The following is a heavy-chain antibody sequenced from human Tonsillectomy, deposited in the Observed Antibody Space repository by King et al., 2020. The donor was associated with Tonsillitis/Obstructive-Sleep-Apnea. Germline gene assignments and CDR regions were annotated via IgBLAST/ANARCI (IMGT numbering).Heavy chain of an antibody. Sequence: VQLVESGGGLVQPGGSLRLSCAASGFTVSSNYMNWVRQAPGKGLEWVSVIYSGGTTNYADSVKGRFTISRDNSKNTLYLQMNSLRAEDTAVDYCAREYYSSSSSVFDYWGQGTLVTVSS. CDR1: GFTVSSNY. V-gene: IGHV3-66*01. CDR2: IYSGGTT. J-gene: IGHJ4*02. CDR3: AREYYSSSSSVFDY. D-gene: IGHD6-6*01.